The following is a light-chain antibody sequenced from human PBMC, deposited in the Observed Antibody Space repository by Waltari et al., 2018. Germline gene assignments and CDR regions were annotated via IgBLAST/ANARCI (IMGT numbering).Light chain of an antibody. CDR2: RAS. J-gene: IGKJ2*01. V-gene: IGKV4-1*01. Sequence: DIVMTQSPDSLAVSLGERATINCKSSQSVFYSSKNKNYLAWYQKKPGQAPNLLIYRASTREAGVPDRVSGSGSGTDFTLTISSLQAEDVAVYYCQQYYGNPRTFGQGTKLEIK. CDR1: QSVFYSSKNKNY. CDR3: QQYYGNPRT.